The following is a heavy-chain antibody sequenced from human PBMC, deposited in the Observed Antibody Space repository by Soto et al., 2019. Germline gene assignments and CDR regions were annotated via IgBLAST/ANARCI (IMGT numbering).Heavy chain of an antibody. CDR1: EYTFTSYY. V-gene: IGHV1-46*01. D-gene: IGHD6-13*01. CDR3: ARARDKRTAATHYYYGMDV. J-gene: IGHJ6*02. CDR2: INPSGGST. Sequence: ASAKVSCTASEYTFTSYYMHWVRQAPGQGLEWMGIINPSGGSTSYAQKFQGRVTMTRDTSTSTVYMELRSLRSDDTAVYYCARARDKRTAATHYYYGMDVWGQGTTVTVSS.